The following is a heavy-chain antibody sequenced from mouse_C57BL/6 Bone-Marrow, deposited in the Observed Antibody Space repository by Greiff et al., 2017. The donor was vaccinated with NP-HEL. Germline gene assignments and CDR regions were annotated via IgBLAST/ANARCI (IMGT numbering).Heavy chain of an antibody. J-gene: IGHJ3*01. D-gene: IGHD3-2*02. Sequence: VQLQQPGAELVKPGASVKMSCKASGYTFTSYWITWVKQRPGQGLAWIGDIYPGSGSTNYNEKFKSKATLTVDTSSSTAYMQLSSLTSEDSAVYYCARRRTAQAPSWFAYWGQGTLVTVSA. CDR1: GYTFTSYW. V-gene: IGHV1-55*01. CDR2: IYPGSGST. CDR3: ARRRTAQAPSWFAY.